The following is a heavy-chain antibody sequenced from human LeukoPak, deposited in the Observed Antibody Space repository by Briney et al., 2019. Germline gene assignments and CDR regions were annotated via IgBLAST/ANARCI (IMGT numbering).Heavy chain of an antibody. V-gene: IGHV3-23*01. D-gene: IGHD1-26*01. CDR3: ARAQGALDY. J-gene: IGHJ4*02. CDR1: GFTITTYA. CDR2: IGGGGTE. Sequence: GGSLRLSCAASGFTITTYAVNWVRQAPGKGLEWVSGIGGGGTEYYADSVKGRFIISGDSSQNLVHLQMNSLTAEDTAVYYCARAQGALDYWGQGTLVTVSS.